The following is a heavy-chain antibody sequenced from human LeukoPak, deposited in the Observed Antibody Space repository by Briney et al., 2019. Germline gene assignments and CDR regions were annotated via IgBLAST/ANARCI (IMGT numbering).Heavy chain of an antibody. CDR3: ARDLYGIDV. J-gene: IGHJ6*02. CDR2: VSSSGSTI. CDR1: GFTFSSYE. Sequence: GGSLRLSCAASGFTFSSYEMNWVRQAPGKGLEWVSYVSSSGSTIYYADSVKGRFTISRDNAKNSLYLQMNSLRAEDTAVYYCARDLYGIDVWGPGTTVTVSS. V-gene: IGHV3-48*03.